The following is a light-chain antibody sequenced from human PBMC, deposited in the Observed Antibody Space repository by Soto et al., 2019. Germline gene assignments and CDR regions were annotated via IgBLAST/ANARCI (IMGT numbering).Light chain of an antibody. J-gene: IGKJ1*01. Sequence: EIVLTQSPGTLSLSPGERATLSCRASQSVSSSYLAWYQQKPGQAPRLLIYGASSRATGIPDRFSGSGSGTDFTLTISRLEPEDFAVYYCQQYDSSPPGTFGQGTEV. CDR1: QSVSSSY. CDR2: GAS. CDR3: QQYDSSPPGT. V-gene: IGKV3-20*01.